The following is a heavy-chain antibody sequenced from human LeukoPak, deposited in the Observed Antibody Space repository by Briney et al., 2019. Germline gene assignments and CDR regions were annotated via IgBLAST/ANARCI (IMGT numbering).Heavy chain of an antibody. V-gene: IGHV5-51*01. CDR3: ARSIAAAGSYYFDS. Sequence: GESLKISCKGSGYSFTSYWIGWVRQMPGKGLEWIGIIYPGDSNTRYSPSFQGQVTISADKSISTACLQWSSLKASDTAMYYCARSIAAAGSYYFDSWGQGTLVTVSS. J-gene: IGHJ4*02. D-gene: IGHD6-13*01. CDR2: IYPGDSNT. CDR1: GYSFTSYW.